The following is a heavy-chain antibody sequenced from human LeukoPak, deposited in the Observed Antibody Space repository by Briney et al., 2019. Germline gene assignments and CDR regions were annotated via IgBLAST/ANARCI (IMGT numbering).Heavy chain of an antibody. V-gene: IGHV3-21*01. J-gene: IGHJ3*02. CDR2: ISSSSSYI. CDR1: GFTFSSYS. Sequence: GGSLRLSCAASGFTFSSYSMNWVRQAPGKGLEWVSSISSSSSYIYYADSVKGRFTISRDNAKNSLYLQMNSLRAEATAVYYCARAYYYDSSGPDAFDIWGQGTMVTVS. D-gene: IGHD3-22*01. CDR3: ARAYYYDSSGPDAFDI.